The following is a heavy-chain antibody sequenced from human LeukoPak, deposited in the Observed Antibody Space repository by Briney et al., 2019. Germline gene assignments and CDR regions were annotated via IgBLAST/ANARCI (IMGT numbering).Heavy chain of an antibody. CDR2: IYTSGST. V-gene: IGHV4-61*02. CDR1: GGSISSGSYY. Sequence: KSSETLSLTCTVSGGSISSGSYYWSWIRQPAGKGLEWIGRIYTSGSTNYNPSLKSRVTISVDTSKNQFSLKLSSVTAADTAVYYCASHVPYDSSDVGGAFDIWGQGTMVTVSS. D-gene: IGHD3-22*01. CDR3: ASHVPYDSSDVGGAFDI. J-gene: IGHJ3*02.